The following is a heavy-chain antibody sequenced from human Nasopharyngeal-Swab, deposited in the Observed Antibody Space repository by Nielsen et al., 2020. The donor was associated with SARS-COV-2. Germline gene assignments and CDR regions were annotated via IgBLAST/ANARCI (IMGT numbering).Heavy chain of an antibody. J-gene: IGHJ4*02. V-gene: IGHV4-30-4*01. CDR1: GVSISSGDYY. D-gene: IGHD3-16*02. Sequence: SETLSLTCTVSGVSISSGDYYWSLIRQPPGKGLEWIGCIYYSGSTYYNPSLKSRVTISVDTSKNQFSLKLSSVTAADTAVYYCAGADTFGGVIVIWGQGTLVTVSS. CDR2: IYYSGST. CDR3: AGADTFGGVIVI.